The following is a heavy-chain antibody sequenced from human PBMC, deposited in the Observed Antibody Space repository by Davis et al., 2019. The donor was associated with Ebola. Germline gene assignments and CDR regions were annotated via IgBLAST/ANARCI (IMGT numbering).Heavy chain of an antibody. CDR2: INHSGST. Sequence: PSEPLSLTCAVHGGSFSGYYWSWIRQPPGKGLEWIGEINHSGSTNYNPSLKSRVTISVDTSKNQFSLKLSSVTAADTAVYYCAREGALIYWNHNFDYWGQGTLVTVSS. V-gene: IGHV4-34*01. J-gene: IGHJ4*02. CDR1: GGSFSGYY. CDR3: AREGALIYWNHNFDY. D-gene: IGHD1-1*01.